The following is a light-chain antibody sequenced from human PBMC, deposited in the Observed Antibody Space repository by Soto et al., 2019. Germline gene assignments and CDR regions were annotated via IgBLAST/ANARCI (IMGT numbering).Light chain of an antibody. CDR3: QQRSNWPIT. V-gene: IGKV3-11*01. J-gene: IGKJ5*01. CDR2: DPF. CDR1: QSVSNF. Sequence: EIVLAQSPATLSLSPGKRATLSCRASQSVSNFLAWYQQKPGQAPRLLIYDPFNRATGIPARFSGSGSGTDFTLTINNLQPEDFAVYYCQQRSNWPITFGPGTRLEIK.